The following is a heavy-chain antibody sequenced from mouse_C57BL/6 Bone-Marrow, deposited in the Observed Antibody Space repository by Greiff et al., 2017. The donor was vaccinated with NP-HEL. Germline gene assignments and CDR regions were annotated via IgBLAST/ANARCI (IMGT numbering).Heavy chain of an antibody. V-gene: IGHV1-26*01. Sequence: EVQLQQSGPELVKPGASVKISCKASGYTFTDYYMNWVKQSHGKSLEWIGDINPNNGGTSYNQKFKGKATLTVDKSSSTAYMELRSLTSEDSAVYYCARRGDYDSAWFAYWGQGTLVTVSA. D-gene: IGHD2-4*01. CDR1: GYTFTDYY. CDR2: INPNNGGT. CDR3: ARRGDYDSAWFAY. J-gene: IGHJ3*01.